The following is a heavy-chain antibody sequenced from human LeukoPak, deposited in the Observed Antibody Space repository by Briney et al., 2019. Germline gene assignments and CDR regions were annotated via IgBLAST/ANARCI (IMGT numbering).Heavy chain of an antibody. D-gene: IGHD3-10*01. CDR2: IIPIFDTA. Sequence: SVKVSCKASGGTFNNYAFSWVRQAPGQGLEWMGGIIPIFDTAHYAQKFQGRVTITADESTSTAYMELSSLRSEDTAVYYCARDATLLWFGETLGGNFDYWGXGTLXTVSS. V-gene: IGHV1-69*13. J-gene: IGHJ4*01. CDR3: ARDATLLWFGETLGGNFDY. CDR1: GGTFNNYA.